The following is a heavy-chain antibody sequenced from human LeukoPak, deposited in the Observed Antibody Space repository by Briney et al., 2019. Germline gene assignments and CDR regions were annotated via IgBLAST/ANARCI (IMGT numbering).Heavy chain of an antibody. D-gene: IGHD3-3*02. CDR2: IYYSGST. Sequence: SETLSLTCTVSGGSISSHYWSWIRQPPGKGLEWIGYIYYSGSTNYNPSLKSQVTISVDTSKNQFSLKLSSVTAADTAVYYCARVVLAKPTWFDPWGQGTLVTVSS. V-gene: IGHV4-59*11. CDR3: ARVVLAKPTWFDP. CDR1: GGSISSHY. J-gene: IGHJ5*02.